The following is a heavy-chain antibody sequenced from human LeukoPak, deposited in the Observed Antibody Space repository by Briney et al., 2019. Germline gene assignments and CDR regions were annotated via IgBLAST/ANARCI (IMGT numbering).Heavy chain of an antibody. J-gene: IGHJ4*02. CDR1: GGSISSYY. D-gene: IGHD3-22*01. Sequence: PSETLSLTCTVSGGSISSYYWSWIRQPPGKGLGWIGYIYYSGSTNYNPSLKSRVTISVDTSKNQFSLKLSSVTAADTAVYYCARLLDSSGYLPFDYWGQGTLVTVSS. CDR2: IYYSGST. CDR3: ARLLDSSGYLPFDY. V-gene: IGHV4-59*08.